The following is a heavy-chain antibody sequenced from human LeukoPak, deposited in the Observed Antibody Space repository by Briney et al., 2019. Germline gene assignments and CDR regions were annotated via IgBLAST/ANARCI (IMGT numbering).Heavy chain of an antibody. V-gene: IGHV3-23*01. CDR2: ISGSGGST. CDR3: ASGSGSYRTPYYYMDV. CDR1: GFPFSNYA. J-gene: IGHJ6*03. D-gene: IGHD3-10*01. Sequence: GGSLRLSCAASGFPFSNYAMTWVRQAPGKGLEWVSAISGSGGSTNYADSVKGRFTISRDNSKNTLYLQMNNLRAEDTAVYYCASGSGSYRTPYYYMDVWGKGTTVTVSS.